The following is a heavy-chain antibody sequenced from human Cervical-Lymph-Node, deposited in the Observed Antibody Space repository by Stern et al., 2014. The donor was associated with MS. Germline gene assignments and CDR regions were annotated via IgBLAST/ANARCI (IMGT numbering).Heavy chain of an antibody. CDR1: GFTFSTYA. CDR3: ARGGRGVGLEY. D-gene: IGHD3-10*01. V-gene: IGHV3-30-3*01. CDR2: VAYDGTQR. Sequence: VQLVESGGGVVQPGRSLSLSCVASGFTFSTYAMNWVRQAPGQGLEWVAFVAYDGTQRNSTDSVTARFTISRDNSKNTLYLHMKSLRDEDTAVYFCARGGRGVGLEYWGQGALVTVSS. J-gene: IGHJ4*02.